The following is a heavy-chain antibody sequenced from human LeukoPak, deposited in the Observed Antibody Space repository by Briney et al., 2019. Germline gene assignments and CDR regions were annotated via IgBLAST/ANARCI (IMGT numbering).Heavy chain of an antibody. CDR3: AKASRRITIVGATTLDV. Sequence: PGRSLRLSCAASGFTFSSYGMHWVRQAPGKGLEWVAVISYDGSNKYYADSVKGRFTISRDNSKNTLYLQMNRLRAEDTAVYYCAKASRRITIVGATTLDVWGQGTTVTVSS. J-gene: IGHJ6*02. V-gene: IGHV3-30*18. CDR1: GFTFSSYG. D-gene: IGHD3-3*01. CDR2: ISYDGSNK.